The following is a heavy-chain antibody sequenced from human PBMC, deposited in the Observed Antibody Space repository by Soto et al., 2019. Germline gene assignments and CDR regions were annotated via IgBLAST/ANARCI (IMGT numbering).Heavy chain of an antibody. CDR2: IGTAGDT. V-gene: IGHV3-13*01. CDR1: GFTFSSYD. J-gene: IGHJ5*02. CDR3: ARGYCRSTSCYDNNWFDP. Sequence: VQLMESGGGLVQPGGSLRLSCAASGFTFSSYDMHWVRQATGKGLEWVSAIGTAGDTYYPGSVKGRFTISRENAKNSLYLQMNSLRAEDTAVYYCARGYCRSTSCYDNNWFDPWGQATLVTVSS. D-gene: IGHD2-2*01.